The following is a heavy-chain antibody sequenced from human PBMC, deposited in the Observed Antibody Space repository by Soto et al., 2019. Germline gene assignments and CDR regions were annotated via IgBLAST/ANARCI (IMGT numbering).Heavy chain of an antibody. V-gene: IGHV3-7*01. D-gene: IGHD2-21*02. J-gene: IGHJ4*02. CDR1: GFTFSSYW. CDR2: IKQDGSEK. Sequence: GGSLRLSCADSGFTFSSYWMSWVRQAPGKGLEWVANIKQDGSEKYYVDSVKGRFTISRDNAKNSLYLQMNSLRAEDTAVYYCARVIPGSACGGDCYLNGFDYWGQGTRVTVSS. CDR3: ARVIPGSACGGDCYLNGFDY.